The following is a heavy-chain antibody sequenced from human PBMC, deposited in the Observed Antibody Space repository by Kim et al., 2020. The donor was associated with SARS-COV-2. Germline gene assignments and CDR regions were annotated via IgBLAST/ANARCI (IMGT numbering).Heavy chain of an antibody. J-gene: IGHJ4*02. CDR3: ARDSITVVRGSRERLDY. Sequence: GGSLRLSCAASGFTFSDYYMSWIRQAPGKGLEWVSYISSSSSYTYYADSVKGRFTSSRDNAKNALHLQRNSLRAEDTAVYYCARDSITVVRGSRERLDYWGQGTLVTVSS. CDR2: ISSSSSYT. D-gene: IGHD3-10*01. CDR1: GFTFSDYY. V-gene: IGHV3-11*05.